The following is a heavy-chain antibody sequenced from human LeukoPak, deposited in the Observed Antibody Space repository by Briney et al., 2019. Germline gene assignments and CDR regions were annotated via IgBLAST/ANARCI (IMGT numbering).Heavy chain of an antibody. CDR1: GFTFSSYA. Sequence: GGSLRLSCAASGFTFSSYAMHWVRQAPGKGLEWVAVISYDGSNKYYADSVKGRFTISRDNSKNTLYLQMNSLRAEDTAMYYCAGGGGMVRGVTYYYYGMDVWGQGTTVTVSS. CDR3: AGGGGMVRGVTYYYYGMDV. V-gene: IGHV3-30-3*01. J-gene: IGHJ6*02. D-gene: IGHD3-10*01. CDR2: ISYDGSNK.